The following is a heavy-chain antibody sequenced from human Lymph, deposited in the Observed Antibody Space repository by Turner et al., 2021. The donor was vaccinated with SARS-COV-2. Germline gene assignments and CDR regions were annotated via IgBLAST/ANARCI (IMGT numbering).Heavy chain of an antibody. CDR1: GCSISSSSYY. Sequence: QLQLQESGPGLVKPSETLSLTFTVSGCSISSSSYYWGWIRQPPGKGLEWIGNFFYSGSTYYNPSLKSRVTISEDTSKNQFSLKLTSVTAADTAVYYCGVGPTRWYFQHWGQGTLVTVSS. D-gene: IGHD1-26*01. J-gene: IGHJ1*01. V-gene: IGHV4-39*01. CDR2: FFYSGST. CDR3: GVGPTRWYFQH.